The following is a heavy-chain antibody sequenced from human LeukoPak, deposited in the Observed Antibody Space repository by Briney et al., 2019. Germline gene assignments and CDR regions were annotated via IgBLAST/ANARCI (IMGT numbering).Heavy chain of an antibody. V-gene: IGHV3-21*01. CDR3: TRGSFGGYEY. CDR2: IDPSSTYI. CDR1: GFTFSTYP. J-gene: IGHJ4*02. Sequence: GGSLRLSCSASGFTFSTYPMNWVRQAPGKGLEWVSSIDPSSTYIYYADSVRGRFTISRDNAQNSLYLQVNSLRAEDTAVYYCTRGSFGGYEYWGQGTLVTVSS. D-gene: IGHD5-12*01.